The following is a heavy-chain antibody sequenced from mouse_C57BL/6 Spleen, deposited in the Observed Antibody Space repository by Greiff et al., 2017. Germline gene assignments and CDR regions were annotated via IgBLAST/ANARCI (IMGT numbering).Heavy chain of an antibody. CDR2: ISSGSSTI. Sequence: EVQLVESGGGLVKPGGSLKLSCAASGFTFSDYGMHWVHQAPEKGLEWVAYISSGSSTIYYADTVKGRFTISRDNAKNTLFLQMTSLRSEYTAMYYCARRGLPYYAMDYWGQGTSVTVSS. CDR3: ARRGLPYYAMDY. CDR1: GFTFSDYG. V-gene: IGHV5-17*01. J-gene: IGHJ4*01. D-gene: IGHD2-4*01.